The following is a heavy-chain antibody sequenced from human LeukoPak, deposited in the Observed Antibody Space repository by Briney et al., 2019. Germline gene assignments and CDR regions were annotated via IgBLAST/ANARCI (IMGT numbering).Heavy chain of an antibody. CDR2: IYSGGST. V-gene: IGHV3-66*04. D-gene: IGHD5-12*01. CDR3: ARPSLAGGYGGY. J-gene: IGHJ4*02. CDR1: RFTFISYA. Sequence: GGSLRLSCAASRFTFISYAMSWVRQAPGKGLEWVSVIYSGGSTYYADSVKGRFTISRDNSKNTLYLQMNSLRAEDTAVYYCARPSLAGGYGGYWGQGTLVTVSS.